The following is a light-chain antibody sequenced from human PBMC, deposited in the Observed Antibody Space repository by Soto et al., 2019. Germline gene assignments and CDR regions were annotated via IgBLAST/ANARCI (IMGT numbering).Light chain of an antibody. J-gene: IGLJ1*01. CDR3: SSYTGRRTRV. CDR1: SSDFGGYNY. Sequence: QSALTQPASVSGSPGQSITISCTGSSSDFGGYNYVSWYQHHPGKAPKLVIYDVSNRPSGVSNRFSGSKSGNTASLTISGLQAEDEGHYYCSSYTGRRTRVFGTGTKVTVL. CDR2: DVS. V-gene: IGLV2-14*01.